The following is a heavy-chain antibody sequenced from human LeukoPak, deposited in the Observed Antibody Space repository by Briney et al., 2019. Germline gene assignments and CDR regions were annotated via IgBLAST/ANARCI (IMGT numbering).Heavy chain of an antibody. CDR2: INPNSGST. J-gene: IGHJ6*02. Sequence: ASVKVSCKASRYTFTGYYMHWVRQAPGQGLEWMGWINPNSGSTNYAQKFQGRVTMTRDTSISTAYMELSRLRSDDTAVYYCARTATYYYYGMDVWGQGTTVTVSS. V-gene: IGHV1-2*02. CDR1: RYTFTGYY. CDR3: ARTATYYYYGMDV. D-gene: IGHD2-21*02.